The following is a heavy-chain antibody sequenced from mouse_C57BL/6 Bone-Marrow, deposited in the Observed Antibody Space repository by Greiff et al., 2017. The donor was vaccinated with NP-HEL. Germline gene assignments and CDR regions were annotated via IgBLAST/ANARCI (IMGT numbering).Heavy chain of an antibody. CDR3: ARRGYGSNYAMDY. J-gene: IGHJ4*01. V-gene: IGHV5-12*01. CDR1: GLTFSDYY. D-gene: IGHD1-1*01. CDR2: ISNGGGST. Sequence: EVQRVESGGGLVQPGGSLKLSCAASGLTFSDYYMYWVRQTPEKRLEWVAYISNGGGSTYYPDTVKGRFTISRDNAKNTLYLQMSRLKSEDTAMYYCARRGYGSNYAMDYWGQGTSVTVSS.